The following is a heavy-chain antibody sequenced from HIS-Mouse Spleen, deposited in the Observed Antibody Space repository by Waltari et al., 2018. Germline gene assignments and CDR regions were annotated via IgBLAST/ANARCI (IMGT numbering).Heavy chain of an antibody. CDR3: ARAAIGWTPRADP. D-gene: IGHD6-19*01. CDR1: GYPFPAHY. Sequence: QVQLVQSGAEVKKPGASVKVSCKASGYPFPAHYMHWVRQAPGQGLEWMGWINPNSGGTNYAQKFQGRVTMTRDTSISTAYMELSRLRSDDTAVYYCARAAIGWTPRADPWGQGTLVTVSS. V-gene: IGHV1-2*02. J-gene: IGHJ5*02. CDR2: INPNSGGT.